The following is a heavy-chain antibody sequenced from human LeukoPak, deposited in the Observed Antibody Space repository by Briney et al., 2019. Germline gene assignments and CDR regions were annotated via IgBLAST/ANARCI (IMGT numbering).Heavy chain of an antibody. CDR3: ARHYADYADPYTFDF. CDR2: IYYSGTT. J-gene: IGHJ3*01. CDR1: GGSISSYY. D-gene: IGHD4-17*01. V-gene: IGHV4-59*08. Sequence: SESLSLTCTVSGGSISSYYWSWIRQPPGKGLECIGYIYYSGTTNYNPSLTSRVTISVDTSKNQFSLRLSSVTAADTAMYYCARHYADYADPYTFDFWGQGTMVTVSS.